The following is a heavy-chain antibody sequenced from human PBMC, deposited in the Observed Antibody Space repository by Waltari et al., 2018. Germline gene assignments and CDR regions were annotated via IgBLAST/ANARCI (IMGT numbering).Heavy chain of an antibody. CDR2: IIPIFGTA. CDR1: GGTFSRYA. V-gene: IGHV1-69*13. J-gene: IGHJ6*02. Sequence: QVQLVQSGAEVKKPGSSVKVSCKASGGTFSRYAISWVRQAPGQGLWWMGGIIPIFGTANYAQKFQGRVTITADESTSTAYMELSSLRSEDTAVYYCARDPCRYCSGGKTNYYYYGMDVWGQGTTVTVSS. CDR3: ARDPCRYCSGGKTNYYYYGMDV. D-gene: IGHD2-15*01.